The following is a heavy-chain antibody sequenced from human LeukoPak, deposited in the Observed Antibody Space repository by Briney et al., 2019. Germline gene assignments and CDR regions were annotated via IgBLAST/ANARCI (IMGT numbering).Heavy chain of an antibody. CDR3: ARVTGDY. J-gene: IGHJ4*02. Sequence: SETLSLTCTVSGYSLSSGYYWGWIRQPPGKGLEWIGSIYHSGSTYYNPSLKSRVTISVDTSKNQFSLKLSSVTAADTAVYYCARVTGDYWGQGTLVTVSS. D-gene: IGHD1-1*01. V-gene: IGHV4-38-2*02. CDR1: GYSLSSGYY. CDR2: IYHSGST.